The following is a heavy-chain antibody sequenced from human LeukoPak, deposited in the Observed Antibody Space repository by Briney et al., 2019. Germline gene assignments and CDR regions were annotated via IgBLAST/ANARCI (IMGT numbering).Heavy chain of an antibody. CDR2: IIPILGIA. Sequence: GASVKVSCKASGGTFSIYAISWVRQAPGQGLEWMGRIIPILGIANYAQKFQGTVTITADKSTSTAYMELSSLRSEDTAVYYCARGLGYYYGSGSYDPTTYQRNFDYWGQGTLVTVSS. J-gene: IGHJ4*02. CDR3: ARGLGYYYGSGSYDPTTYQRNFDY. V-gene: IGHV1-69*04. D-gene: IGHD3-10*01. CDR1: GGTFSIYA.